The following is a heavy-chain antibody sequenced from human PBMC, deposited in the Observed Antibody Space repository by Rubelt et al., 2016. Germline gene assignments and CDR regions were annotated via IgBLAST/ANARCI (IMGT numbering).Heavy chain of an antibody. CDR1: GFTVSSNY. D-gene: IGHD1-7*01. Sequence: SGFTVSSNYMSWVRQAPRKGLEWVSVIYSGGSTYYADSVKGRFTISRDNSKNTLYLQMNSLRAEDTAVYYCAGGRELYYYGMDVWGQGTTVTVSS. V-gene: IGHV3-53*01. CDR3: AGGRELYYYGMDV. J-gene: IGHJ6*02. CDR2: IYSGGST.